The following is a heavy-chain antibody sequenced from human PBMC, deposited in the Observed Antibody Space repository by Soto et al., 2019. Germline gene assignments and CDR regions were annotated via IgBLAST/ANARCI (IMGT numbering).Heavy chain of an antibody. J-gene: IGHJ6*03. D-gene: IGHD2-8*01. CDR1: GFTFSDYQ. Sequence: QVHLVESGGGLVKPGGSLRLSCAASGFTFSDYQMSWIRQAPGKGLEWVSYIGSSGLSVYYEESVKGRYTISRDNANNALYPEINSLRAEDSAVYYCARDLRQMLSHNYYYYYVDVWGKGNTVSVSS. CDR3: ARDLRQMLSHNYYYYYVDV. V-gene: IGHV3-11*01. CDR2: IGSSGLSV.